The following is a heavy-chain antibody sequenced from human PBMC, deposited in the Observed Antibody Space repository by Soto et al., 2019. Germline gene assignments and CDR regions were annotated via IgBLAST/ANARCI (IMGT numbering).Heavy chain of an antibody. D-gene: IGHD2-21*01. CDR3: ALAFPYFDY. V-gene: IGHV2-5*02. Sequence: QITLKESGPTLVKPTQTLTLTCTFSGFSLSTSGVGVGWIRQPPGKALEWLALIYWDDDKRYSPSLKSRLTXXKDTSKNQVVLTMTNMDPVDTATYYCALAFPYFDYWGQGTLVTVSS. CDR2: IYWDDDK. J-gene: IGHJ4*02. CDR1: GFSLSTSGVG.